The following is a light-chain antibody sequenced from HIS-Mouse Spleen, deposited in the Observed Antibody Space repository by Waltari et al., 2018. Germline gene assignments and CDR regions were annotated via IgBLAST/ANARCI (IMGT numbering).Light chain of an antibody. CDR1: SSDVGGYNY. CDR3: SSYAGSNNFVV. V-gene: IGLV2-8*01. CDR2: EVS. J-gene: IGLJ2*01. Sequence: QSALTQPPSASGSPGQSVTISCTGTSSDVGGYNYVSWYQQHPGKAPKLMIYEVSTRPSGVPDPFSGSKSGNTASLTVSGLQAEDEADYYCSSYAGSNNFVVFGGGTKLTVL.